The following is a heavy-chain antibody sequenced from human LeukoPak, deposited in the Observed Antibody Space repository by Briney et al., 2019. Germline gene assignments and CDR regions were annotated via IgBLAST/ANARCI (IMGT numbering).Heavy chain of an antibody. Sequence: GGSLRLSCAASGFTFSSYEMNWVRQAPGKGLEWVSYISSSGSTIYYADSVKGRFTISRDNAKNSLYLQMNSLRAEDTAVYYCAKDQSAYRNWYFDLWGRGTLVTVSS. D-gene: IGHD3-16*01. V-gene: IGHV3-48*03. CDR1: GFTFSSYE. CDR2: ISSSGSTI. J-gene: IGHJ2*01. CDR3: AKDQSAYRNWYFDL.